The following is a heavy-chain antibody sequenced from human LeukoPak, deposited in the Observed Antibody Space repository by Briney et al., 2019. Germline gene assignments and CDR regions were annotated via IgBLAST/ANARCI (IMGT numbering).Heavy chain of an antibody. V-gene: IGHV3-11*01. CDR2: ISTSGSTI. J-gene: IGHJ4*02. D-gene: IGHD2-2*01. CDR3: ARGHCSTTSCYFDY. Sequence: PGGSLRLSCAASGFTFSDYYMSWMRQAPGQGLEWVSYISTSGSTIYHADSVKGRFTISRDNAKNSLYLQMNSLRAEDTAVYYCARGHCSTTSCYFDYWGQGSLVTVSS. CDR1: GFTFSDYY.